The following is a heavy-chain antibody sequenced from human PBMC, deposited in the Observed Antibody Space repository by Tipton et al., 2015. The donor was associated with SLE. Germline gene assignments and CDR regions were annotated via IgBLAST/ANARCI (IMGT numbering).Heavy chain of an antibody. V-gene: IGHV4-61*09. Sequence: TLSLTCTVSGGSISSGSYYWSWIRQPAGKGLEWIGHIYTSGSTNYNPSLKSRVTMSVDTSKNQFSLKLSSVTAADTAVYYCAREHVVVVAATLDAFDIWGQWTMVTVSS. CDR1: GGSISSGSYY. D-gene: IGHD2-15*01. J-gene: IGHJ3*02. CDR3: AREHVVVVAATLDAFDI. CDR2: IYTSGST.